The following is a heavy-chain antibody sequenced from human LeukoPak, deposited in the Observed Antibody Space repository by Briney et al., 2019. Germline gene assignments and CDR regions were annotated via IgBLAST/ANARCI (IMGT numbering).Heavy chain of an antibody. CDR2: ISYDGSNK. J-gene: IGHJ4*02. Sequence: AGRSLRLSCAASGFTFSSYGMHWVRQAPGKGLEWVAVISYDGSNKYYADSVRGRFTISRDNSKNTLYLQMNSLRVEDTAVYFCARDPGAFPYFFDCWGQGTLVTVSS. CDR1: GFTFSSYG. V-gene: IGHV3-30*03. D-gene: IGHD4/OR15-4a*01. CDR3: ARDPGAFPYFFDC.